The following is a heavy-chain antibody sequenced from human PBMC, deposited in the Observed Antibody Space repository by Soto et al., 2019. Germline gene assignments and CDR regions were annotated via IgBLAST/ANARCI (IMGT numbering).Heavy chain of an antibody. D-gene: IGHD2-15*01. CDR1: GGTFSSYA. CDR3: AREAGSEYCSGGSCYWGNFDY. J-gene: IGHJ4*02. CDR2: ISPIFGTA. Sequence: QVQLVQSGAEVKKPGSSVKVSCKASGGTFSSYAISWVRQAPGQGLEWMGGISPIFGTANYAQKFRGRVTITADESTSTAYMELSSLRSEDTAVYYCAREAGSEYCSGGSCYWGNFDYWGQGTLVTVSS. V-gene: IGHV1-69*01.